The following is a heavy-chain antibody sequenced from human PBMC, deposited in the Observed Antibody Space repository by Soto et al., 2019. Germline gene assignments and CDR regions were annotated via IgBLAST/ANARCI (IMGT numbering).Heavy chain of an antibody. CDR3: ARPLEQHQLGFGMDV. Sequence: GGSLRLSCAASGFTFSSYEMNWVRQAPGKGLEWVSYISSSVHTIYYADSVKGRFTISRDNSKSTLYLQMNSLRAEDTAVYYCARPLEQHQLGFGMDVWGQGSPVTVSS. CDR1: GFTFSSYE. J-gene: IGHJ6*01. CDR2: ISSSVHTI. V-gene: IGHV3-48*03. D-gene: IGHD6-13*01.